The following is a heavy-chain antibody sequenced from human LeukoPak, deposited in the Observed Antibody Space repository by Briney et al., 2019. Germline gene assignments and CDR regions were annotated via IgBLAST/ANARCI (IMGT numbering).Heavy chain of an antibody. CDR1: GGTFSSYA. V-gene: IGHV1-69*13. CDR2: IIPIFGTA. J-gene: IGHJ4*02. CDR3: ARTYDSSGYPFTPFDY. D-gene: IGHD3-22*01. Sequence: ASVKVSCKASGGTFSSYAISWVRQAPGQGLEWMGGIIPIFGTANYAQKFQGRVTITADESTSTAYMELSSPRSEDTAVYYCARTYDSSGYPFTPFDYWGQGTLVTVSS.